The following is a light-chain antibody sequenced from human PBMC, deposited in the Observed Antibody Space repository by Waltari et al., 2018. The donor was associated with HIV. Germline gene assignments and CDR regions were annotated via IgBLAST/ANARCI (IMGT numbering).Light chain of an antibody. CDR3: QQYYSTPLT. Sequence: DIVMTQSSDSLVVSLGERATINCKSSQSVLYSSNNKNYLAWYQQKPGQPPKLLIYWASTRESGVPDRFSGSGSGTDFTLTISSLQAEDVAVYYCQQYYSTPLTFGPGTKVDIK. J-gene: IGKJ3*01. CDR1: QSVLYSSNNKNY. CDR2: WAS. V-gene: IGKV4-1*01.